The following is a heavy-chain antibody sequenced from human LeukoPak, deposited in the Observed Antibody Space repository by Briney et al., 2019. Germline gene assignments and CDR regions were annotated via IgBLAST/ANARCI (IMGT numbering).Heavy chain of an antibody. CDR2: SSHSGCT. J-gene: IGHJ4*02. Sequence: PTETLSLTCAVYGGSFSSYYWTWIRQPPGKGLEWIGYSSHSGCTNYNPSLKSRVTVSVDTSKNQFSLKLSSVTAADTAVYYCASQTSGAPFDYWGQGTLVTDSS. CDR1: GGSFSSYY. D-gene: IGHD3-10*01. CDR3: ASQTSGAPFDY. V-gene: IGHV4-59*08.